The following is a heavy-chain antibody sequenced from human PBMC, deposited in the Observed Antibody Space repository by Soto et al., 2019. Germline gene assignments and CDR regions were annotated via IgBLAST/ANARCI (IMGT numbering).Heavy chain of an antibody. CDR3: AVMAVAGSTSWDF. Sequence: GGSLRLSCAASRFTFSSYGMHWVRQAPGKGLEWVAVISHDGNKEYYGGSVKGRFTVSRDNSKNTMYLEMNSLSADDTAVYHCAVMAVAGSTSWDFWGQGTLVTVSS. CDR2: ISHDGNKE. CDR1: RFTFSSYG. J-gene: IGHJ4*02. V-gene: IGHV3-30*03. D-gene: IGHD6-19*01.